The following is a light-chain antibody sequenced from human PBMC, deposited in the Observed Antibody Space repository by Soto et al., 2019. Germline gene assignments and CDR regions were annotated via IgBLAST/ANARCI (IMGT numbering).Light chain of an antibody. CDR1: SSDVGGYNY. J-gene: IGLJ1*01. Sequence: QSALTQPASVSGSPGQSITISCTGTSSDVGGYNYVSWYQQHPGKAPKLIIYEVSNRPSGVSNRFSGSKSGNTASLTISGLQDEDEADYYFNSYTSKSTGVFGTGTKLTVL. CDR3: NSYTSKSTGV. V-gene: IGLV2-14*01. CDR2: EVS.